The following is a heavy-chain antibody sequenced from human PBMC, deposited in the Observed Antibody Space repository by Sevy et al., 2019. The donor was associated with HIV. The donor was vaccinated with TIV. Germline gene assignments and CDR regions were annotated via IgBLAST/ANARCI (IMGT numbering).Heavy chain of an antibody. Sequence: GGSLRLSCAASGFTFTDYYMSWIRQSPGMGLEWVSYISHSGNTIYYADSVNGRFTISRDNAKNSLFLHMTSLTAEDTAFYYCVRNSLKTSAVHLPYYFDFWGQRTLVTVSS. D-gene: IGHD3-9*01. V-gene: IGHV3-11*01. J-gene: IGHJ4*02. CDR3: VRNSLKTSAVHLPYYFDF. CDR2: ISHSGNTI. CDR1: GFTFTDYY.